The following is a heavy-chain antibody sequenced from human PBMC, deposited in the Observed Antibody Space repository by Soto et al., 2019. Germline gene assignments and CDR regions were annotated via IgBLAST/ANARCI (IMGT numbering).Heavy chain of an antibody. CDR1: GYSFTSYW. Sequence: GESLKISCKGSGYSFTSYWISWVRQMPGKGLEWMGRIDPSDSYTNYSPSFQGHVTISADKSISTAYLQWSSLKASDTAMYYCARREITAPYYYGMDVWGQGTTVTVSS. CDR3: ARREITAPYYYGMDV. V-gene: IGHV5-10-1*01. D-gene: IGHD6-6*01. CDR2: IDPSDSYT. J-gene: IGHJ6*02.